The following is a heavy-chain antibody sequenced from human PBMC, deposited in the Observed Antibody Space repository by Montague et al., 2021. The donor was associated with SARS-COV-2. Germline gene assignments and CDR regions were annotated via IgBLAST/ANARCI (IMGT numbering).Heavy chain of an antibody. CDR1: GGSITVSRYD. Sequence: SETLSLTCTVSGGSITVSRYDWGWIRQPAGKGLEWIGSVHYTGTTSYNDSLKGRLTISVDTSKNQFSLRMTSVTAADTAVYYCARHGANAGSVDNWGQGTLVTVSS. CDR3: ARHGANAGSVDN. J-gene: IGHJ4*02. D-gene: IGHD1-1*01. V-gene: IGHV4-39*01. CDR2: VHYTGTT.